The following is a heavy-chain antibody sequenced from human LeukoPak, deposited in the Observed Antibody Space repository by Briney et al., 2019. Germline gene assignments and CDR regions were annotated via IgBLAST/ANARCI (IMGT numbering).Heavy chain of an antibody. CDR1: GGSFSGFY. CDR2: ISHSGTT. V-gene: IGHV4-34*01. D-gene: IGHD5-18*01. J-gene: IGHJ4*02. CDR3: ARGGLDTKRGGYFDF. Sequence: SETLSLTCAVYGGSFSGFYWSWIRQPPGKGLEWIGEISHSGTTYYNPSLESRVTVSVDTSKSQFSLRLSSVTAADTAVYYCARGGLDTKRGGYFDFWGQGTLVTVSS.